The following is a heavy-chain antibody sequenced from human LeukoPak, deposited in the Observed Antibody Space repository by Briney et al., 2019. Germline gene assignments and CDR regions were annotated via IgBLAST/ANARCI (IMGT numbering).Heavy chain of an antibody. D-gene: IGHD1-26*01. CDR2: IYYSGST. Sequence: SETLSLTCTVSGGSISSYYWSWIRQPPGKGLEWIGYIYYSGSTNYNPSLKSRVTISVDTSKNQFSLKLSSVTAADTAVYYCARQAGATSTSYFDYWGQGTLVTVSS. V-gene: IGHV4-59*08. CDR3: ARQAGATSTSYFDY. CDR1: GGSISSYY. J-gene: IGHJ4*02.